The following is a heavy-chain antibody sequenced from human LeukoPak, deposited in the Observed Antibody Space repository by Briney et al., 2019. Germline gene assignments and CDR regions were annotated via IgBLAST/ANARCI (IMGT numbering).Heavy chain of an antibody. D-gene: IGHD5-12*01. CDR2: INPKSGDT. V-gene: IGHV1-2*02. CDR3: ARERAGYDYVMDY. CDR1: GYTFSAYY. J-gene: IGHJ4*02. Sequence: GASVKVSCKASGYTFSAYYMHWVRQAPGQGLEWMGWINPKSGDTNYAQKLQGRVTMTTDTSTSTAYMELRSLRSDDTAVYYCARERAGYDYVMDYWGQGTLVTVSS.